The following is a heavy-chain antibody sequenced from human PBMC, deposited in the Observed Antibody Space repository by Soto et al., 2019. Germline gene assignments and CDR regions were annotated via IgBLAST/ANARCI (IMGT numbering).Heavy chain of an antibody. CDR2: IYYSGST. J-gene: IGHJ4*02. D-gene: IGHD3-9*01. Sequence: SETLSLTCTVSGGSISSGDYYRSWIRQPPGKGLEWIGYIYYSGSTYYNPSLKSRVTISVDTSKNQFSLKLSSVTAADTAVYYCARDHYDILTGYYPSSYFDYWGQGTLVTVSS. V-gene: IGHV4-30-4*01. CDR3: ARDHYDILTGYYPSSYFDY. CDR1: GGSISSGDYY.